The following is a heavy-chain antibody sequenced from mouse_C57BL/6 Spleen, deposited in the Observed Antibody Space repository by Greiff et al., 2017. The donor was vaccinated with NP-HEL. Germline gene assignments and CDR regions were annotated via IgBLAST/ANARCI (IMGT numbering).Heavy chain of an antibody. J-gene: IGHJ2*01. Sequence: VQLQQSGTVLARPGASVKMSCKTSGYTFTSYWMHWVKQRPGQGLEWIGAIYPGNSDTSYNQKFKGKAKLTAVTSASTAYMELSSLTNEDSAVYYCTRESYYGSSDFDYWGQGTTLTVSS. CDR1: GYTFTSYW. CDR2: IYPGNSDT. D-gene: IGHD1-1*01. CDR3: TRESYYGSSDFDY. V-gene: IGHV1-5*01.